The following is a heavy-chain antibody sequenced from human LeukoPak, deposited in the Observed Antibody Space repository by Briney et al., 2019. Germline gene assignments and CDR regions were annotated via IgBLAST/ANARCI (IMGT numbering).Heavy chain of an antibody. J-gene: IGHJ4*02. CDR3: ARDGPIGMVRGVIDY. D-gene: IGHD3-10*01. Sequence: GGSLRLSCAASGFTFSSYAMHWVRQAPGKGLEWVAVISYDGSNKYYADSVKGRFTISRDNSKNSLYLQMNSLRAEDTAVYYCARDGPIGMVRGVIDYWGQGTLVTVSS. CDR1: GFTFSSYA. CDR2: ISYDGSNK. V-gene: IGHV3-30-3*01.